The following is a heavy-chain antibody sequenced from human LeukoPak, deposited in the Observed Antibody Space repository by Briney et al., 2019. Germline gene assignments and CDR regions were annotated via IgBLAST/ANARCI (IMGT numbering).Heavy chain of an antibody. V-gene: IGHV1-18*01. J-gene: IGHJ6*03. Sequence: GASVKVSCKASGYTFTSYGISWVRQAPGQGLEWMGWISAYNGNTNYAQKLQGRVTMTTDTSTSTAYMELRSLRSDDTAVYYCARSYIHSSSWYGDNYYYYYYMDVWGKGTTVTVSS. CDR3: ARSYIHSSSWYGDNYYYYYYMDV. CDR2: ISAYNGNT. D-gene: IGHD6-13*01. CDR1: GYTFTSYG.